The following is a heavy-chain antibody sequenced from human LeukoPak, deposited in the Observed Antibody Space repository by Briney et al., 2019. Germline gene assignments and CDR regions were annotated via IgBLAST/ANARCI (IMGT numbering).Heavy chain of an antibody. CDR3: ARDGRPYYLDY. CDR1: GGSISSGGYY. Sequence: SETLSLTCTVSGGSISSGGYYWTWIRQPPGKGLEWIGYIYYSGSTNYNPSLKSRVTISIDASKNQFSLRLTTVTAADTAVYYCARDGRPYYLDYWGQGTLVTVSS. V-gene: IGHV4-61*08. J-gene: IGHJ4*02. CDR2: IYYSGST. D-gene: IGHD1-26*01.